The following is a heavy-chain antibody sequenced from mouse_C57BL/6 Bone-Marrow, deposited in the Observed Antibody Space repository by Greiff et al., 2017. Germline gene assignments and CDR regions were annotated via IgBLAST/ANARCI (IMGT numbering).Heavy chain of an antibody. J-gene: IGHJ3*01. CDR1: GYTFTSYW. CDR3: ARGDYYGSSYGSWFAY. CDR2: IDPSDSET. V-gene: IGHV1-52*01. Sequence: VQLQQPGAELVRPGSSVKLSCKASGYTFTSYWMHWVKQRPIQGLEWIGNIDPSDSETHYNQKFKGKATLTVDKSSSTAYMQLSSLTSEDSAVYYCARGDYYGSSYGSWFAYWGQGTLVTVSA. D-gene: IGHD1-1*01.